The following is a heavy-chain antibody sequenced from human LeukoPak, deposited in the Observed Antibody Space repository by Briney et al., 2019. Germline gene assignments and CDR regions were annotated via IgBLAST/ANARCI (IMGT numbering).Heavy chain of an antibody. J-gene: IGHJ2*01. CDR3: AGGDRNGWYFDL. CDR1: GFTFSRYS. Sequence: GGSLRLSCAASGFTFSRYSMNWVRQAPGKGLEWVSYISSSSSTIYYADSVKGRFTISRDNAKNSLFLQMNSLRAEDTALYYCAGGDRNGWYFDLWGRGTLVTVSS. D-gene: IGHD1-14*01. V-gene: IGHV3-48*01. CDR2: ISSSSSTI.